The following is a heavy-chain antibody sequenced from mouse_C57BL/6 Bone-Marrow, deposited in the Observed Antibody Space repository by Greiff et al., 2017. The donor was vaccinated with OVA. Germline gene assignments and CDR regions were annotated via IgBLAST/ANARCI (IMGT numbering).Heavy chain of an antibody. CDR1: GFTFSNYW. CDR3: TGLYGSSYDY. J-gene: IGHJ2*01. D-gene: IGHD1-1*01. Sequence: EVKVEESGGGLVQPGGSMKLSCVASGFTFSNYWMNWVRQSPEKGLEWVAQIRLKSDNYATHYAESVKGRFTISRDDSKSSVYLQMNNLRAEDTGIYYCTGLYGSSYDYWGQGTTLTVSS. V-gene: IGHV6-3*01. CDR2: IRLKSDNYAT.